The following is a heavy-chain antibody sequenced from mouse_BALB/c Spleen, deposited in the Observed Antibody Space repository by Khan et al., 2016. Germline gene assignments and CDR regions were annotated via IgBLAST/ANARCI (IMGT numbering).Heavy chain of an antibody. V-gene: IGHV6-6*02. Sequence: EVKLEESGGGLVQPGGSMKLSCVASGFTFSNYWMNWVRQSPEKGLEWVAEIRLKSNNYATHYAESVKGRFTISRDDSKSSVYLQMNNLRAEDTGIYSCTRLSSYGAMDYWGQGTSVTVSS. J-gene: IGHJ4*01. CDR3: TRLSSYGAMDY. CDR1: GFTFSNYW. D-gene: IGHD1-1*01. CDR2: IRLKSNNYAT.